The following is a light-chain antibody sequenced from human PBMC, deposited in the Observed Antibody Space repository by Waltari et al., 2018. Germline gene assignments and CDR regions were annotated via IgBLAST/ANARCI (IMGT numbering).Light chain of an antibody. Sequence: EIELTQSPGTLSLSPGGRATLACRASQSVSSSYLAWYQQKPVQAPRLLIYGASSRATGIPDRFSGSVSGTDFTLTISRLEPEDFAVYYCQQYGSSPYTFGQGPKLEIK. CDR3: QQYGSSPYT. J-gene: IGKJ2*01. CDR2: GAS. V-gene: IGKV3-20*01. CDR1: QSVSSSY.